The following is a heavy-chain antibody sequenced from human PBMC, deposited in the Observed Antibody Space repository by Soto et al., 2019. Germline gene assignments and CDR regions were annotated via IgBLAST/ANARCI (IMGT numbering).Heavy chain of an antibody. CDR3: ARSYDLWSGYFNF. Sequence: SETLSLTCTVSGGSISSYYWNWIRQSPGKGLEWIGYIFYSGSTNYNPSLKSRVTISIDTSENQFSLKMSSVTAADTAVYYYARSYDLWSGYFNFWGQGTLVTVSS. J-gene: IGHJ4*02. V-gene: IGHV4-59*01. D-gene: IGHD3-3*01. CDR2: IFYSGST. CDR1: GGSISSYY.